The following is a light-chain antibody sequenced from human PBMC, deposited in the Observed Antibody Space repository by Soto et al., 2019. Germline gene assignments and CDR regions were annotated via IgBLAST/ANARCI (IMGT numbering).Light chain of an antibody. V-gene: IGKV1-5*01. J-gene: IGKJ1*01. Sequence: DIQMTQSPYTLSASVGYRVTITCRASQNINRWLAWYKLKPGKAPKLLIYDASNLEIGVQSRFRGSGSGTEFTLTISGMQPEEFATDDCQQLNNYPAFGPGTKVDIK. CDR1: QNINRW. CDR2: DAS. CDR3: QQLNNYPA.